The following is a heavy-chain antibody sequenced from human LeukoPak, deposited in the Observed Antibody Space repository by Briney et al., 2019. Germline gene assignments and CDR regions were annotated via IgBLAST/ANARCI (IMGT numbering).Heavy chain of an antibody. CDR1: GGSISSSSYY. Sequence: PSETLSLTCTVSGGSISSSSYYWGWIRQPPGKGLEWIGSIYYSGSTYYNPSLKSRVTISVDTSKNQFSLKLSSVTAADTAVYYCARGGTYPPLTQTFDYWGQGTLVTVSS. V-gene: IGHV4-39*07. CDR3: ARGGTYPPLTQTFDY. D-gene: IGHD1-7*01. J-gene: IGHJ4*02. CDR2: IYYSGST.